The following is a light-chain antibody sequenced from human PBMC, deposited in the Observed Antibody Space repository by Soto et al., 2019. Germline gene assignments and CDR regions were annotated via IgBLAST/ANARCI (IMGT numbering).Light chain of an antibody. V-gene: IGKV3-15*01. CDR2: GAS. J-gene: IGKJ4*01. Sequence: IVMSQSPATLSVSPGERATLSCMASQSVSSNLAWYQQKPGQAPRLLIYGASTRATGIPARFSGSGSGTDFTLTISSLEPEDFAVYYCLQRTNLPLTFGGGTKVDIK. CDR1: QSVSSN. CDR3: LQRTNLPLT.